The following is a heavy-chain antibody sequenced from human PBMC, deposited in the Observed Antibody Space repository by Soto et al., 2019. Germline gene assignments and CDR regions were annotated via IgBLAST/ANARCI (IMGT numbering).Heavy chain of an antibody. V-gene: IGHV3-11*01. J-gene: IGHJ4*02. CDR3: ARRQSERVVPAAISYSGYFDFFDY. D-gene: IGHD2-2*02. CDR1: GFTFSDYY. CDR2: ISSSGSTI. Sequence: GGSLRLSCAASGFTFSDYYMSWIRQAPGKGLEWVSYISSSGSTIYYADSVKGRFTISRDNAKNSLYLQMNSLRAEDTAVYYCARRQSERVVPAAISYSGYFDFFDYWGQGTLVTVSS.